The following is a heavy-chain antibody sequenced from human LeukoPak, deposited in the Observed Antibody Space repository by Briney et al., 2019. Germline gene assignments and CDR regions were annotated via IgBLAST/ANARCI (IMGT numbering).Heavy chain of an antibody. D-gene: IGHD2-2*01. CDR2: ISGSGGST. Sequence: PGGSLRLSCAASGFTFSSYAMSWVRQAPGKGLEWVSAISGSGGSTYYADSVKGRFTISRDNSKNTLYLQMNSLRAEDTAVYYCAKDRRSVYQLPSSFDYWGQGTLVTVSS. CDR1: GFTFSSYA. V-gene: IGHV3-23*01. CDR3: AKDRRSVYQLPSSFDY. J-gene: IGHJ4*02.